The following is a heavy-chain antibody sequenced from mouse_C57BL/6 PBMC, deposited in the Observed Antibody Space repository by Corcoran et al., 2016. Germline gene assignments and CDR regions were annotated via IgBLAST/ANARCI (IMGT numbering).Heavy chain of an antibody. V-gene: IGHV1-26*01. Sequence: EVQLQQSGPELVKPGASVKISCKASGYTFTDYYMNWVKQSHGKSLEWIGDINPNNGGTSYNQKFKGKATLTVDKSSSTAYMELRSLTSEDSAVYYCAREGLFGFDYWGQGTTLTVSS. J-gene: IGHJ2*01. CDR2: INPNNGGT. D-gene: IGHD1-1*02. CDR3: AREGLFGFDY. CDR1: GYTFTDYY.